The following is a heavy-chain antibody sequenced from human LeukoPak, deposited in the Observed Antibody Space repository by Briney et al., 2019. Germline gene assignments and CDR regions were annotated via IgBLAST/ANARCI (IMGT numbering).Heavy chain of an antibody. V-gene: IGHV3-23*01. CDR2: ISGSGGNT. Sequence: GVSLRLSCAASGFTFSSYAMSWVRHAPGKGLEWVSAISGSGGNTYYADSVKGRFTISRDNSKNTLYLQKNSLRAEDTAVYYCAKYYDILTGYLYPDYWGQGTLVTVSS. CDR1: GFTFSSYA. CDR3: AKYYDILTGYLYPDY. D-gene: IGHD3-9*01. J-gene: IGHJ4*02.